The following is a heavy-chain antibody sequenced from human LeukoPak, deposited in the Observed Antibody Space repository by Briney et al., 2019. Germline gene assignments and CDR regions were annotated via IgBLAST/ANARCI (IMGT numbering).Heavy chain of an antibody. Sequence: ASVKISFKASGYTFTTYYMHWVRPAPGQGLQWMRWINPSTGGTKYAGNFQGRVTITRDTSITTAYMELSRLTSDDTGVYYCARQYCGGDCYNPWGQGTLVIVAS. V-gene: IGHV1-2*02. CDR1: GYTFTTYY. D-gene: IGHD2-21*02. CDR2: INPSTGGT. CDR3: ARQYCGGDCYNP. J-gene: IGHJ5*02.